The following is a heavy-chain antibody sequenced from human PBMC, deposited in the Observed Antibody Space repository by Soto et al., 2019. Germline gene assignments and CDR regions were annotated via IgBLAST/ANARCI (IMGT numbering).Heavy chain of an antibody. V-gene: IGHV3-30-3*01. Sequence: QVQLVESGGGVVQPGRSLRLSCAASGFTFSSYAMHWVRQAPGKGLEWVAVISYDGSNKYYGGSVKGRFTISRDNSKNPRYLQMNSLRAEDTAVDYCARDTGYSYGYGLDYWGQGTLVTVSS. CDR1: GFTFSSYA. D-gene: IGHD5-18*01. J-gene: IGHJ4*02. CDR3: ARDTGYSYGYGLDY. CDR2: ISYDGSNK.